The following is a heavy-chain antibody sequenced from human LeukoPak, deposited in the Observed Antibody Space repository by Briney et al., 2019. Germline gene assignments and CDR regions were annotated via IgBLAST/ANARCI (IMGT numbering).Heavy chain of an antibody. CDR2: ISWNSGNT. D-gene: IGHD3-3*01. CDR3: AKDRATFGIYDYGMDV. J-gene: IGHJ6*02. Sequence: PGRSLRLSCAASGFTFDDYAMYWVRQSPGKGLEWVSGISWNSGNTGYADSVRGRFTISRDNAKKSLYLQMNSLRDEDTAFYYCAKDRATFGIYDYGMDVWGQGTKVTVSS. V-gene: IGHV3-9*01. CDR1: GFTFDDYA.